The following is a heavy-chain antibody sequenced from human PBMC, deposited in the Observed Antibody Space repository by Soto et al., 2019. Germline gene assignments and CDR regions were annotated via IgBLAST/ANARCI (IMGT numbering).Heavy chain of an antibody. V-gene: IGHV1-58*01. CDR2: IVVCSGNT. Sequence: SVKVYCKSSGFPFTSSAVQLVRQARGQRLEWIGWIVVCSGNTNYAQKFQERVTITRDMSTSTAYMELSSLRSEDTAVYYCAAWGGGYYNHDAFDIWGQGTMVTVSS. CDR1: GFPFTSSA. J-gene: IGHJ3*02. CDR3: AAWGGGYYNHDAFDI. D-gene: IGHD3-22*01.